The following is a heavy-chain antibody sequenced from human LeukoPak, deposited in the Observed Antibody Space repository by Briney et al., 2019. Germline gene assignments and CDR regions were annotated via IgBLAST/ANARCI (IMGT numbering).Heavy chain of an antibody. V-gene: IGHV3-7*01. CDR1: GFTFSSYW. CDR2: IKEDGSEK. D-gene: IGHD5-12*01. J-gene: IGHJ4*02. Sequence: GGSLRLSCAASGFTFSSYWMNWVRQAPGKGLEWVANIKEDGSEKHYVNSVKGRFSISRDNAKNLLYLQMNSLRAEDTAVYYCATKDGGYVGYFDYWGQGTLVTVSS. CDR3: ATKDGGYVGYFDY.